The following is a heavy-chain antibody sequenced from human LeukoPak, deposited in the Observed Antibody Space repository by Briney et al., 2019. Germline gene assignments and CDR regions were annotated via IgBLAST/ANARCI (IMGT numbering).Heavy chain of an antibody. D-gene: IGHD1-26*01. V-gene: IGHV3-7*04. CDR3: ARAGAWWELLHFDY. CDR2: IKQDGSEK. CDR1: GFTFSSYW. J-gene: IGHJ4*02. Sequence: GGSLRLSCAASGFTFSSYWMSWVRQAPGKGLEWVANIKQDGSEKYYVDSVKGRFTISRDNAKNSLYLQMSSLRAEDTAVYYCARAGAWWELLHFDYWGQGTLVTVSS.